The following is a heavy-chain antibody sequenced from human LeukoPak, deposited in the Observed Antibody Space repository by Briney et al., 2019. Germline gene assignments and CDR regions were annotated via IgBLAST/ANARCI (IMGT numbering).Heavy chain of an antibody. Sequence: GGSLRLSXAASGFTFSSYAMSWVRQAPGKGLEWVSAISGSGGSTYYAGSVKGRFTISRDNSKNTLYLQMNSLRAEDTAVYYCAKDDSSSWYPHYWGQGTLVTVSS. CDR1: GFTFSSYA. CDR2: ISGSGGST. J-gene: IGHJ4*02. CDR3: AKDDSSSWYPHY. V-gene: IGHV3-23*01. D-gene: IGHD6-13*01.